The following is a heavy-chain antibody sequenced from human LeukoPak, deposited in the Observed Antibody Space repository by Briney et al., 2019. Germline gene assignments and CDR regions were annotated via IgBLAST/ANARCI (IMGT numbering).Heavy chain of an antibody. Sequence: ASVKAPCKASGYTFTSYDINWVRQATGQGLEWMGWMNPNSGNTGYAQKFQGRVTMTRNTSISTAYMELSSLRSEDTAVYYCARAAGLWSIYDAFDIWGQGTMVTVSS. CDR1: GYTFTSYD. V-gene: IGHV1-8*01. CDR3: ARAAGLWSIYDAFDI. CDR2: MNPNSGNT. J-gene: IGHJ3*02. D-gene: IGHD5-18*01.